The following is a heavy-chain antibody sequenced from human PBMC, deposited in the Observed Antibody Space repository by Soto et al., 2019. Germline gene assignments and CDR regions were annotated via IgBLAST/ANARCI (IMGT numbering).Heavy chain of an antibody. CDR3: ARCPPDRLDP. J-gene: IGHJ5*02. Sequence: SETLSLTCTVSGVSINSGDYYWSWIRQPPGKGLEWIGYIYYSGSTYYNPSLKSRATLSLDTYKNQFSLRLSSVTAADTAVFYCARCPPDRLDPWGTGTLVTVSS. V-gene: IGHV4-30-4*01. CDR1: GVSINSGDYY. CDR2: IYYSGST.